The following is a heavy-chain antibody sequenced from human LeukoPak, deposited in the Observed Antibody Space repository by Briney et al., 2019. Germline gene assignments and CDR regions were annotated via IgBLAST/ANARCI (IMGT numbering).Heavy chain of an antibody. V-gene: IGHV3-23*01. CDR2: FKTNSGQV. J-gene: IGHJ4*02. CDR1: GFTFSDYA. CDR3: ARSVPDYTRFDY. D-gene: IGHD4-11*01. Sequence: GGSLRLSCVASGFTFSDYAMNWVRQAPGKGLEWVSTFKTNSGQVYYAESVRGRFTISSDNSKNTVYLQMSSLRAEDTALYYCARSVPDYTRFDYWGQGALVTVSS.